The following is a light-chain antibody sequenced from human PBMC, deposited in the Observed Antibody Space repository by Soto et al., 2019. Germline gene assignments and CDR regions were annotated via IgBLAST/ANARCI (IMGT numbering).Light chain of an antibody. CDR2: ANS. CDR1: SSNIGAGYD. V-gene: IGLV1-40*01. Sequence: QLVLTQPPSVSGAPGQRVTISCTGSSSNIGAGYDVHWYQQLPGTAPKLLIYANSNRPSGVPDRFSGSKSGTSASLAITGLQAEDEADYYCQSYDSSLSGSEVFGGGTKLTVL. J-gene: IGLJ3*02. CDR3: QSYDSSLSGSEV.